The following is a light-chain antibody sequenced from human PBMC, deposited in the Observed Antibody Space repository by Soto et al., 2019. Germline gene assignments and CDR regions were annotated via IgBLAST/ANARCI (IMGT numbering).Light chain of an antibody. CDR2: GAS. CDR1: QSVSSN. CDR3: QQYNNWYT. V-gene: IGKV3-15*01. Sequence: EIVMTQSPATLSVSPGERATLSCRASQSVSSNLAWYQQKPGQAPRLLIYGASTRATGIPARFSGSGSGTEFPLTISSLQSEDFAVYYCQQYNNWYTFGQGTKLEIK. J-gene: IGKJ2*01.